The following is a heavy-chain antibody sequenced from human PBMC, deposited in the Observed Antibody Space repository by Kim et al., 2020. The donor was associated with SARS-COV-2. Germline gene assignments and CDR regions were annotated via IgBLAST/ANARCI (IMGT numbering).Heavy chain of an antibody. J-gene: IGHJ4*02. CDR3: ANTRVVVVAATPFDY. D-gene: IGHD2-15*01. V-gene: IGHV3-23*01. Sequence: GSGKGRFTISRYNSKNTLYLQRNSLRAEDTAVYYCANTRVVVVAATPFDYWGQGTLVTVSS.